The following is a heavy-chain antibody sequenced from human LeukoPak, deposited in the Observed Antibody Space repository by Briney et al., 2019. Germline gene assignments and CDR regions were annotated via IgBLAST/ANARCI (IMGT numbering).Heavy chain of an antibody. CDR2: IYYSGST. Sequence: SETLSLTCTVSGGSISSYYWSWIRQPPGKGLEWIGYIYYSGSTNYNPSLKSRVTISVDTTKNQFSLKLSSVTAADTAVYYCATTSATYYDFWSENCYFAYWGQGTLVTVSS. CDR1: GGSISSYY. J-gene: IGHJ4*02. V-gene: IGHV4-59*01. CDR3: ATTSATYYDFWSENCYFAY. D-gene: IGHD3-3*01.